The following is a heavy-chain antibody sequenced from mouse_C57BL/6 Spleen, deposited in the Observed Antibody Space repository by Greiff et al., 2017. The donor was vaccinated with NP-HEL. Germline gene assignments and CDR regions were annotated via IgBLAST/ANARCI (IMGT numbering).Heavy chain of an antibody. Sequence: EVKLMESGGGLVKPGGSLKLSCAASGFTFSSYAMSWVRQTPEKRLEWVATISDGGSYTYYPDNVKGRFTISRDNAKNNLYLQMSHLKSEDTAMYYCARGADYGSSYPFDYWGQGTTLTVSS. J-gene: IGHJ2*01. V-gene: IGHV5-4*03. CDR3: ARGADYGSSYPFDY. D-gene: IGHD1-1*01. CDR1: GFTFSSYA. CDR2: ISDGGSYT.